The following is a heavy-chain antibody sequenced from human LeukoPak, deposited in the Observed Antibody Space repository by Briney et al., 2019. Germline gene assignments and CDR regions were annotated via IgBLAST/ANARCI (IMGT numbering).Heavy chain of an antibody. D-gene: IGHD2-15*01. CDR2: MNPNSGTT. Sequence: ASVKVSCKASGYTFTSYDINWVRQATGQGLEWMGWMNPNSGTTGYAQKFQGRVTITRDTSASTAYMELSSLRSEDTAVYYCARGENCAYCSGGSYWFEPWGQGTLVTVSS. V-gene: IGHV1-8*01. J-gene: IGHJ5*02. CDR3: ARGENCAYCSGGSYWFEP. CDR1: GYTFTSYD.